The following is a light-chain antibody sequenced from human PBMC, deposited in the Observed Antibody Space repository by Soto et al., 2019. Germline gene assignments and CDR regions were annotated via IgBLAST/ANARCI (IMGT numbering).Light chain of an antibody. Sequence: EIVLTQSPGTLSLSPGERATLSCRASPRVSSNHLAWYQQKPGQAPRRLIYGASNRASGIPDRFSGSGSGTDVTLTISRREPEDLAVYYCQRDGSSPLTCGGGTKVDI. CDR1: PRVSSNH. V-gene: IGKV3-20*01. CDR2: GAS. CDR3: QRDGSSPLT. J-gene: IGKJ4*01.